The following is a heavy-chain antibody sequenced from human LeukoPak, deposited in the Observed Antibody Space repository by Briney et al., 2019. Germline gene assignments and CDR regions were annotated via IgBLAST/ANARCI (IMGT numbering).Heavy chain of an antibody. CDR3: GGGPGY. CDR1: GFTFSNYW. CDR2: IKRDGSEK. D-gene: IGHD2-15*01. V-gene: IGHV3-7*01. Sequence: GGSLRLSCAASGFTFSNYWMSRVRQAPGKELEWVANIKRDGSEKYYVDSVKGRFTISRDNAKNSLYLQMNSLRAEDTAVFYCGGGPGYWGQGTLVTVSS. J-gene: IGHJ4*02.